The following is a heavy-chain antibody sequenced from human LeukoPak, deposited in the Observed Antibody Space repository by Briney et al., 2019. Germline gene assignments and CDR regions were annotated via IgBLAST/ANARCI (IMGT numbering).Heavy chain of an antibody. Sequence: GGSLRLSCAASGFTFTSYGMHWVRQAPGKGLEWVAVIWYDGSNKYYADSVKGRFTISRDNSKNTLYLEMNSLRAEDTAVYYCARDYYYDSSGYWDYYFDYWGQGTLVSVSS. CDR2: IWYDGSNK. D-gene: IGHD3-22*01. V-gene: IGHV3-33*01. CDR3: ARDYYYDSSGYWDYYFDY. J-gene: IGHJ4*02. CDR1: GFTFTSYG.